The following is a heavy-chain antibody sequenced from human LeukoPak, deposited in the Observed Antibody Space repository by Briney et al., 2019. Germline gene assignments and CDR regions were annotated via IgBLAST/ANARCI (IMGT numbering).Heavy chain of an antibody. CDR3: ARDGPRAGRGVIFDD. J-gene: IGHJ4*02. D-gene: IGHD3-10*01. Sequence: GGSLRLSCAASGFTFSSYAMHWVRQAPGKGLEWVAVMSYDGSNKYYADSVKGRFTISRDNSKNTLYLQMNSLRAEHTAVYYCARDGPRAGRGVIFDDWGEGALVTASS. CDR1: GFTFSSYA. V-gene: IGHV3-30*04. CDR2: MSYDGSNK.